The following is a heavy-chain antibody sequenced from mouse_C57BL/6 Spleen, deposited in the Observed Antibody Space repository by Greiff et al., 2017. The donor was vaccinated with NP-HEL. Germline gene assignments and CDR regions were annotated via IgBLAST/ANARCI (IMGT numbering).Heavy chain of an antibody. J-gene: IGHJ2*01. CDR3: ARSKLANYDY. CDR1: GYAFSSSW. Sequence: QVQLQQPGPELVKPGASVKISCKASGYAFSSSWMHWVKQRPGQGLEWIGRIDPGDGDTHYNVKVKGTATLTADKSSSTAYMQRSSLTSEDAAVYFCARSKLANYDYRGQGTTLTVSS. V-gene: IGHV1-82*01. D-gene: IGHD4-1*01. CDR2: IDPGDGDT.